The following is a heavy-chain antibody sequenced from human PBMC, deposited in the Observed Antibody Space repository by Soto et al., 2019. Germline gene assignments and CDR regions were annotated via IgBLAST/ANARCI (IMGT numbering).Heavy chain of an antibody. CDR2: IYPGDSDT. D-gene: IGHD3-22*01. J-gene: IGHJ6*02. V-gene: IGHV5-51*01. CDR3: ARASVVTSFGMDV. Sequence: GESLKISCKGSGYSFTSYWIGWVRQMPGKGLEWMGIIYPGDSDTRYSPSFQSQVTISADKSISTAYLQWSSLKASDTAMYYCARASVVTSFGMDVWGQGTTVTVSS. CDR1: GYSFTSYW.